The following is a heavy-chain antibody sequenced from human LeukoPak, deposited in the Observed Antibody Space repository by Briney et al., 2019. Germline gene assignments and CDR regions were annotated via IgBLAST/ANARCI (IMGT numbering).Heavy chain of an antibody. V-gene: IGHV1-69*06. CDR1: GGTFSGYA. CDR2: IIPIFGTA. D-gene: IGHD4-17*01. J-gene: IGHJ6*03. CDR3: AAMTTVTTVLLNYYYYYYMDV. Sequence: ASVKVSCKASGGTFSGYAISWVRQAPGQGLEWMGGIIPIFGTANYAQKFQGRVTITADKSTSTAYMELSSLRSEDTAVYYCAAMTTVTTVLLNYYYYYYMDVWGKGTTVTVSS.